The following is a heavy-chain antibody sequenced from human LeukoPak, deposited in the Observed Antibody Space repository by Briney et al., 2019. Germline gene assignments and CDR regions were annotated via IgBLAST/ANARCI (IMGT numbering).Heavy chain of an antibody. CDR2: VFNSGST. CDR1: GGSISSYY. V-gene: IGHV4-59*01. D-gene: IGHD3-10*01. Sequence: SETLSLTCTVSGGSISSYYWSWIRQPPGKGLEWIGYVFNSGSTKYNPSLKSRVTISVDTSKNQFSLKLSSVTAADTAVYYCAASGSGSYYSVQGVWGKGTTVTISS. CDR3: AASGSGSYYSVQGV. J-gene: IGHJ6*04.